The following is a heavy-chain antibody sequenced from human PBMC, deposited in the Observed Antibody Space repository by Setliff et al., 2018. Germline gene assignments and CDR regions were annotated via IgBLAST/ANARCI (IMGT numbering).Heavy chain of an antibody. CDR2: LNNDGTTI. J-gene: IGHJ4*02. Sequence: AGGSLSLSCAASGFTFSTYGLNWVRQAPGKGLEWISYLNNDGTTIYYADSVRGRFTISRDNARDSLYLQMNSLRAEDTAVYYCVRDTTSGWMLTNWGQGTLVTVSS. CDR1: GFTFSTYG. CDR3: VRDTTSGWMLTN. V-gene: IGHV3-48*04. D-gene: IGHD6-25*01.